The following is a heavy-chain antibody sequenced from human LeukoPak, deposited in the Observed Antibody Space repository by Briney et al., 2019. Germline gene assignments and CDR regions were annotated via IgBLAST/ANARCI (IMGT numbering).Heavy chain of an antibody. CDR2: INHSGST. V-gene: IGHV4-34*01. CDR3: ARVGLNRGAQWLVSDY. D-gene: IGHD6-19*01. J-gene: IGHJ4*02. Sequence: SETLSLTCAVYGGSFSGYYLSWIRQPPGKGLEWIWEINHSGSTNYNPSLKSRVTISVDTSNNQFSLKLSSVTAAGTAVYYCARVGLNRGAQWLVSDYWGQGTLVTVSS. CDR1: GGSFSGYY.